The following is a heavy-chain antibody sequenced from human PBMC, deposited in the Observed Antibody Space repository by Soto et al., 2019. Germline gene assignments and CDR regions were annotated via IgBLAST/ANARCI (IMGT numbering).Heavy chain of an antibody. D-gene: IGHD6-19*01. CDR2: IDPKSGGA. Sequence: ASVKVSCKASGYTFTENQIHWLRRAPGQRLEWMGRIDPKSGGANYAQKFQGWVTMTRDTSISTAYMELSRLRSDDTAVYYCVTSRVSIAVAGETEYYFDYWGQGTLVTVSS. CDR3: VTSRVSIAVAGETEYYFDY. V-gene: IGHV1-2*04. J-gene: IGHJ4*02. CDR1: GYTFTENQ.